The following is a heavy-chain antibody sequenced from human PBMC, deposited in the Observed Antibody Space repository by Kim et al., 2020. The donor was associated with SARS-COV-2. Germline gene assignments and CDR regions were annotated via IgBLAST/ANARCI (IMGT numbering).Heavy chain of an antibody. Sequence: GGSLRLSCAASGFTFSSYAMHWVRQAPGKGLEWVAVISYDGSNKYYADSVKGRFTISRDNSKNTLYLQMNSLRAEDTAVYYCARDRLQGFWSVSGAFDIWGQGTLVTVSS. CDR3: ARDRLQGFWSVSGAFDI. J-gene: IGHJ3*02. V-gene: IGHV3-30-3*01. CDR1: GFTFSSYA. CDR2: ISYDGSNK. D-gene: IGHD3-3*01.